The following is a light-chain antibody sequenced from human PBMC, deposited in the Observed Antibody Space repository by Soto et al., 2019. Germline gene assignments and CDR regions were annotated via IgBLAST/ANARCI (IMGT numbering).Light chain of an antibody. V-gene: IGKV1-33*01. Sequence: DIQMTQSPSSLSASVGDRVTITCQASQDITNFLNWYQHKPGKVPKVLIYDTSNLATGVSSRFSGSGSGTYFTFTISSLQPEDIATYYCQQYENLPLTFGGGTKVDIK. J-gene: IGKJ4*01. CDR1: QDITNF. CDR3: QQYENLPLT. CDR2: DTS.